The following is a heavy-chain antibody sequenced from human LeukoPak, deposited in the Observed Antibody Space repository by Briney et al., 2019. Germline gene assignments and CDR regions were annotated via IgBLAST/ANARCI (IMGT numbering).Heavy chain of an antibody. CDR1: VYTFTSYY. Sequence: ASVKVSCKASVYTFTSYYMHWVRQAPGQGLEWMGIINPSSGSTNYAQKFQGRVTVARDTSTSTVYMELRSLRSEDTAVYYCATVGYSQFFDYWGQGTLVTVSS. CDR2: INPSSGST. D-gene: IGHD5-18*01. CDR3: ATVGYSQFFDY. V-gene: IGHV1-46*01. J-gene: IGHJ4*02.